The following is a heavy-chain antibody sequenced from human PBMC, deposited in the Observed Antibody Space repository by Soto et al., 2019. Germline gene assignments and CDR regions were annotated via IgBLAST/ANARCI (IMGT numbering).Heavy chain of an antibody. V-gene: IGHV4-59*02. D-gene: IGHD3-9*01. Sequence: SETLSLTCSFSGDSVTSHYLTWIRQSPEKGLEWIGYMHYTGFSHYNPSLKSRLTISVDRSKNQFTLQLTSVTVADTAVYYFARGYYDILTGYYNPRFDYWGQGTLVTVPS. CDR3: ARGYYDILTGYYNPRFDY. J-gene: IGHJ4*02. CDR2: MHYTGFS. CDR1: GDSVTSHY.